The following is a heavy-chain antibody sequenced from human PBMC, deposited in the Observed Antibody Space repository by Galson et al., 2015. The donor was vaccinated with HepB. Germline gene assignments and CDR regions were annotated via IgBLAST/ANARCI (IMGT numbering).Heavy chain of an antibody. V-gene: IGHV3-30-3*01. D-gene: IGHD3-9*01. J-gene: IGHJ6*02. CDR2: ISYDGSNK. CDR3: ARDALYDILTGYYTRYYYYGMDV. Sequence: SLRLSCAASGFTFSSYAMHWVRQAPGKGLEWVAVISYDGSNKYYADSVKGRFTISRDNSKNTLYLQMNSLRAEDTAVYYCARDALYDILTGYYTRYYYYGMDVWGQGTTVTVSS. CDR1: GFTFSSYA.